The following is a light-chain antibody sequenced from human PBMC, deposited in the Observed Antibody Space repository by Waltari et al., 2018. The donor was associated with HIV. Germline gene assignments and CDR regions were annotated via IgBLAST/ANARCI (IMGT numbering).Light chain of an antibody. CDR1: SSDIGGYKY. J-gene: IGLJ3*02. CDR2: EVS. V-gene: IGLV2-14*01. Sequence: QSALTQPASVSGSPGQSLTISCTGTSSDIGGYKYVSCFQQHPDKAPKLIIYEVSNRPSEISNRFSGSKSGNTASLTISELQAEDEADYYCSSFTGTTALVFGGGTKLTVL. CDR3: SSFTGTTALV.